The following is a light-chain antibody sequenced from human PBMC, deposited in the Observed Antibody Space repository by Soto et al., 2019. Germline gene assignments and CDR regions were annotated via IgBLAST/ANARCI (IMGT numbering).Light chain of an antibody. CDR2: EVT. J-gene: IGLJ3*02. V-gene: IGLV2-14*01. CDR3: SAYTARSTLV. Sequence: QSALTQPVSVSGSPGQSITISCTGTSSDVGGYNYVSWYQQHPGKAPKLMIYEVTKRPSGVSNRFSGSKSGNTASLTISGLQAEDESDYYCSAYTARSTLVFGGGTKLTVL. CDR1: SSDVGGYNY.